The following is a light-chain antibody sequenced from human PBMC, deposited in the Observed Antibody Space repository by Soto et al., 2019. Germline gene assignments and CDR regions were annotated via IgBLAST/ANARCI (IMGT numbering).Light chain of an antibody. CDR3: QQYDNSPIT. Sequence: DIVLTQSPGILSLSPGERASLSCVSSQSISSSFLAWYQQKPGQAPRLIIYGASSRATGIPDRFSGTGSETDFTLTISRLEPEDFAVYYCQQYDNSPITFGQGTRLEIK. J-gene: IGKJ5*01. CDR2: GAS. V-gene: IGKV3-20*01. CDR1: QSISSSF.